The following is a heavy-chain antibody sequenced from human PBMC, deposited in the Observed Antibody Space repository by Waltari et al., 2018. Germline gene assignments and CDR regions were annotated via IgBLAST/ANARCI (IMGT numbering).Heavy chain of an antibody. CDR3: ARFVAVAGYVY. V-gene: IGHV2-26*01. CDR2: IVSTYEQ. D-gene: IGHD6-19*01. CDR1: GFSLSNARMG. J-gene: IGHJ4*02. Sequence: QVTLKESGPVLVKPTAPLTLTCTVSGFSLSNARMGVSWIRQRPGKALEWLAHIVSTYEQSYNTSLKSRLTISKDSSKSQVVLTMTIMVPVDTATYYCARFVAVAGYVYWGQGTLVTVSS.